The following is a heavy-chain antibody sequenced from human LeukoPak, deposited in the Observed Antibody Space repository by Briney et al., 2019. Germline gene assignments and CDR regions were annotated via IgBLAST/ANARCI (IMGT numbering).Heavy chain of an antibody. V-gene: IGHV4-34*01. J-gene: IGHJ4*02. CDR1: GGSFSGYY. Sequence: PSETLSLTCAVSGGSFSGYYWSWIRQPPGKGLEWIGEINHSGSTNYNPSLKSRVTISVDTSKNQFSLKLSSVTAADTAVYYCARGRTLHDLWSGYLVRGAHDYWGQGTLVTVSS. CDR3: ARGRTLHDLWSGYLVRGAHDY. D-gene: IGHD3-3*01. CDR2: INHSGST.